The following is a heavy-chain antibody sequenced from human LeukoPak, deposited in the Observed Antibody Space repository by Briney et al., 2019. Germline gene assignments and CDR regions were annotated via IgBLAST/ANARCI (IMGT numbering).Heavy chain of an antibody. CDR3: ARDGVYCSSSNCYTGYFDL. D-gene: IGHD2-2*02. CDR1: GFTFSSYW. J-gene: IGHJ2*01. CDR2: INSDASRT. V-gene: IGHV3-74*01. Sequence: PGGSLRLSCVASGFTFSSYWMHWVRQAPGKGLVWVSRINSDASRTTYADSVKGRFTISRDNAKNTLYLQMTSLRAADTAVYYCARDGVYCSSSNCYTGYFDLWGRGALVTVSS.